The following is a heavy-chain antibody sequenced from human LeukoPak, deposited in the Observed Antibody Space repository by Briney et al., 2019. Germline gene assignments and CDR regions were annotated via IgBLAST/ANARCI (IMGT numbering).Heavy chain of an antibody. CDR2: IYHSGST. V-gene: IGHV4-30-2*01. J-gene: IGHJ5*02. Sequence: SETLSLTCTVSGGSISSGGYYWSWIRQPPGKGLEWIGYIYHSGSTYYNPSLKSRVTISVDRSKNQFSLKLSSVTAADTAVYYCARHQDYDFWRGYGWFDPWGQGTLVTVSS. CDR3: ARHQDYDFWRGYGWFDP. CDR1: GGSISSGGYY. D-gene: IGHD3-3*01.